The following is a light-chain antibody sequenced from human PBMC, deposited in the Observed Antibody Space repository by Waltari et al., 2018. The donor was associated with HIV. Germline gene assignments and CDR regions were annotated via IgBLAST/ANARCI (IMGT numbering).Light chain of an antibody. J-gene: IGLJ2*01. V-gene: IGLV1-47*01. Sequence: QSVLTQSPSASGTPGQRVTISCSGSSSNIGSKYVYWYQQLPGTAPKLLIYRNNQRPSGVPDRFSGSKSGTSASLAISGVRSEDEADYYCAAWDDSLLFGGGTKLTVL. CDR2: RNN. CDR3: AAWDDSLL. CDR1: SSNIGSKY.